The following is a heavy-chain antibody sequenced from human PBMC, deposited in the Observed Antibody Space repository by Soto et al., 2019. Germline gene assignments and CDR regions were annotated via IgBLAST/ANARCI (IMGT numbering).Heavy chain of an antibody. CDR2: VYYSGST. V-gene: IGHV4-59*02. Sequence: SETLSLTCTVSGGSVSSYSWTWVRQPPGKGLEWIGYVYYSGSTHYNPSLKSRVTISLDTSKNQFSLKLTSVTAADTAMYFCASTPPAMVAPNIWGQGTLVTVSS. CDR3: ASTPPAMVAPNI. J-gene: IGHJ4*02. D-gene: IGHD5-18*01. CDR1: GGSVSSYS.